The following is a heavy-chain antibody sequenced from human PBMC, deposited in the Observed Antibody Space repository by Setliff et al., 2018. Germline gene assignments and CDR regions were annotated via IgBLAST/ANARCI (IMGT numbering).Heavy chain of an antibody. J-gene: IGHJ3*01. D-gene: IGHD6-19*01. CDR2: IYPGDSDT. V-gene: IGHV5-51*01. Sequence: GASLKISCKASGYIFTNYWIGWVRQMPGKGLEWMGIIYPGDSDTRYSPSFQGQVTLSVDKSITTAYLQWSSLKASDTAMYYCASPSAGWTKPFDVWGQGTMVTVSS. CDR3: ASPSAGWTKPFDV. CDR1: GYIFTNYW.